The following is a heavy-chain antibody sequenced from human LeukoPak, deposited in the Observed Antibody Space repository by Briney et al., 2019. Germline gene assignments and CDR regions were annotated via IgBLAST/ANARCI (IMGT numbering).Heavy chain of an antibody. D-gene: IGHD3-22*01. V-gene: IGHV1-69*05. Sequence: SVKVSCKASGGTFSSYAIGWVRQAPGQGLEWMGGIIPIFGTANYAQKFQGRVTITTDESTSTAYMELSSLRSEDTAVYYCARAPRDDSSSLHLEHWGQGTLVTVSS. J-gene: IGHJ4*02. CDR1: GGTFSSYA. CDR2: IIPIFGTA. CDR3: ARAPRDDSSSLHLEH.